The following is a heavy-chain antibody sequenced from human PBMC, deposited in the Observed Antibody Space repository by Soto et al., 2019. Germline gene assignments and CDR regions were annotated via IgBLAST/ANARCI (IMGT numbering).Heavy chain of an antibody. CDR2: ILNDGSNK. CDR1: GFSFNTYG. Sequence: GGYQRLSCVASGFSFNTYGRHWVRQAPGKGLEWVAFILNDGSNKYYADSDKGRVTISRDYSKDTLYLQMNSLRAEDTAVYYCAKGVGDYWAFDYWSQGTLVTVSS. V-gene: IGHV3-30*18. J-gene: IGHJ4*02. CDR3: AKGVGDYWAFDY. D-gene: IGHD2-8*02.